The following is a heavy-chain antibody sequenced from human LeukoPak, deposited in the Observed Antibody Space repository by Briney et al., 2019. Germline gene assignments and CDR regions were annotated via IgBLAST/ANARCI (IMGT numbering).Heavy chain of an antibody. CDR3: AKGSEYYDSSGYYYGGFDY. V-gene: IGHV3-23*01. Sequence: GGSLRLSCAASGFTFSSYAMSWVRQAPGKGLEWVSAISGSGGSTYYADSVKGRFTISGDNPKNTLYLQMNSLRAEDTAVYYCAKGSEYYDSSGYYYGGFDYWGQGTLVTVSS. CDR2: ISGSGGST. J-gene: IGHJ4*02. CDR1: GFTFSSYA. D-gene: IGHD3-22*01.